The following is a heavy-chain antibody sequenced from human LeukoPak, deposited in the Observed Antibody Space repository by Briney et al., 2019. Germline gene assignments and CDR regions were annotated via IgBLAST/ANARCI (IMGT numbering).Heavy chain of an antibody. CDR2: ISYDGSNI. J-gene: IGHJ4*02. CDR3: AKPRSTYYYDSSGYFDY. CDR1: GFTFSSYG. Sequence: PGGSLRLSCAASGFTFSSYGMHWVRQAPGKGLEWVAVISYDGSNIYYADSVKGRFTISRDNSKNTLYLQMNSLRAEDTAVYYCAKPRSTYYYDSSGYFDYWGQGTLVTVSS. V-gene: IGHV3-30*18. D-gene: IGHD3-22*01.